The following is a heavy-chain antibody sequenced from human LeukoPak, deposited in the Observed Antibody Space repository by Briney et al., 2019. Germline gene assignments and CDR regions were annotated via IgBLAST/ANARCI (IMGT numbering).Heavy chain of an antibody. CDR1: GFTFDDYA. CDR3: AKDRDYINSGGLDY. CDR2: ISWNSGNI. J-gene: IGHJ4*02. D-gene: IGHD3-10*01. Sequence: GRSLRLSCAASGFTFDDYAMHWVRQAPGKGLEWVSGISWNSGNIAYADSVKGRFTISRDNAKNSLYLQMNSLRAEDTALYYCAKDRDYINSGGLDYWGQGTLVTVSS. V-gene: IGHV3-9*01.